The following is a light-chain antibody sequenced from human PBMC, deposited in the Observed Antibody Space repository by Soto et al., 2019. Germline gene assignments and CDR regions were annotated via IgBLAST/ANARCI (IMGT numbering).Light chain of an antibody. CDR3: QQRSNWPPVT. J-gene: IGKJ4*01. CDR1: QSVSSY. V-gene: IGKV3-11*01. CDR2: DAS. Sequence: EIVLTQSPATLSLSPGERATLSCRASQSVSSYLAWYQQKPGQAPRLLIYDASNRATGIPARFSGSGCGTDFTLTISSLEPEAFAIYYCQQRSNWPPVTFGGGTKVEIK.